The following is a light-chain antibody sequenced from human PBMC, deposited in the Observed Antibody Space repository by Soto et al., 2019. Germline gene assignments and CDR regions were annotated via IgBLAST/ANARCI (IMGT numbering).Light chain of an antibody. CDR2: AAS. CDR1: QSVSSN. V-gene: IGKV3-15*01. CDR3: QQHNNWPPWT. J-gene: IGKJ1*01. Sequence: EIVMTQSPATLSVSPGERATLSCRASQSVSSNLAWYQQKPGQAPRLLIYAASTRATGIPARFSGSGSGTEFTLTITSLQSEDFAVYYCQQHNNWPPWTLRPGTTV.